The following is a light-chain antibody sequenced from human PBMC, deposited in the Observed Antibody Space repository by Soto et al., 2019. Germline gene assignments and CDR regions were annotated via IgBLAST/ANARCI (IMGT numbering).Light chain of an antibody. J-gene: IGKJ5*01. V-gene: IGKV3-11*01. CDR1: QSVQSY. CDR3: QHRSSWPVT. CDR2: DSS. Sequence: EVVLTQSPVTLSLSPGERATLSCRASQSVQSYLAWYQQKPGQAPRLLIYDSSNRATGVPARFSGSGSGTDFTLTISTLEPEDFAVYYCQHRSSWPVTFGQGTGLEIK.